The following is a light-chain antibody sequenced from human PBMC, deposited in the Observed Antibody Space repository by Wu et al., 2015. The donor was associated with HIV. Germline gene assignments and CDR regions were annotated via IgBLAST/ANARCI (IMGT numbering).Light chain of an antibody. CDR3: QQFNSYSWT. V-gene: IGKV1-5*03. CDR1: EFFTW. CDR2: KAS. J-gene: IGKJ1*01. Sequence: DIQLTPVSFHPVCICRRQSHHHLPGQSEFFTWLAWYQQKPGKAPKLLIYKASSLESGVPSRFSGSGSGTEFTLTISSLHPDDFATYYCQQFNSYSWTFGQGTKVEIK.